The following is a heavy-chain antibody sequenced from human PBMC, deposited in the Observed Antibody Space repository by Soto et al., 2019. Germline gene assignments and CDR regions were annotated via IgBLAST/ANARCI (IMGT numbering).Heavy chain of an antibody. J-gene: IGHJ4*02. CDR1: GGSISSAAYY. D-gene: IGHD1-7*01. CDR2: ISHSGST. V-gene: IGHV4-31*03. Sequence: PSETLSLTCTVSGGSISSAAYYWSWIRQHPGKGLEWIGYISHSGSTYYNPSLKSRVIISVDTSKNQFSLSLTSVTAADTAVYYCASPLITGTTLFDDWGQGTLVTVSS. CDR3: ASPLITGTTLFDD.